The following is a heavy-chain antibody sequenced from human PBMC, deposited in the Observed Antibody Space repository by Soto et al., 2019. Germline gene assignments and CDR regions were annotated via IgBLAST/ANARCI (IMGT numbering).Heavy chain of an antibody. CDR3: ARDRTYGDYVVKYFQH. D-gene: IGHD4-17*01. CDR2: IWYDGSNK. Sequence: QVQLVESGGGVVQPGRSLRLSCAASGFTFSSYGMHWVRQAPGKGLEWVAVIWYDGSNKYYADSVKGRFTISRDNSKNTLYLQMNSLRAEDTAVYYCARDRTYGDYVVKYFQHWGQGTLVTVSS. V-gene: IGHV3-33*01. J-gene: IGHJ1*01. CDR1: GFTFSSYG.